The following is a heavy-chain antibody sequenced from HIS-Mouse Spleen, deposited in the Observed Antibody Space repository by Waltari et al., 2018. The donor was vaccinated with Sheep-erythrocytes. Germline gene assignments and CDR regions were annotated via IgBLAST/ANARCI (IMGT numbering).Heavy chain of an antibody. J-gene: IGHJ4*02. CDR1: GYSFTSYW. Sequence: EVQLVQSGAEVKKPGESLKISCKGSGYSFTSYWIGWVRQMPGKGLEWMGIIYPGDPDTRYSPSFQGQVTISADKSISTAYLQWSSLKASDTAMYYCVRLFYVDIVATTLFDYWGQGTLVTVSS. CDR2: IYPGDPDT. V-gene: IGHV5-51*01. CDR3: VRLFYVDIVATTLFDY. D-gene: IGHD5-12*01.